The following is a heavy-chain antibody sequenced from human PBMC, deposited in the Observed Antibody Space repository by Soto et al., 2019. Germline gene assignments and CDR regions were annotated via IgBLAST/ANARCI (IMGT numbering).Heavy chain of an antibody. CDR3: ARAVYDFWSGYRYMDV. D-gene: IGHD3-3*01. Sequence: PSETLSLTCTFSGGSISSGDYYWSWIRQPPGKGLEWIGYIYYSGSTYYNPSLKSRVTISVDPSKNQFSLKLSSVTAADTAVYYCARAVYDFWSGYRYMDVWGQGTTVTV. J-gene: IGHJ6*03. V-gene: IGHV4-30-4*01. CDR1: GGSISSGDYY. CDR2: IYYSGST.